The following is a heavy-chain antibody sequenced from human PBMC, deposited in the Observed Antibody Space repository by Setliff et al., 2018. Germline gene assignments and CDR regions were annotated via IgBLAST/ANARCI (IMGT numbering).Heavy chain of an antibody. D-gene: IGHD3-10*01. CDR2: ISHSGST. CDR1: GYSISSGHY. CDR3: ARGDYEVDYWGQGTLVTVSSGKGNYYVRDRQYYYYGMDV. Sequence: SETLSLTCTVSGYSISSGHYWGWIRQPPGKGLEWIGSISHSGSTYYNPSLRSRVTISVDTSKNQFSLKLSSVTAADTAVYYCARGDYEVDYWGQGTLVTVSSGKGNYYVRDRQYYYYGMDVWGQGTTVTVSS. V-gene: IGHV4-38-2*02. J-gene: IGHJ6*02.